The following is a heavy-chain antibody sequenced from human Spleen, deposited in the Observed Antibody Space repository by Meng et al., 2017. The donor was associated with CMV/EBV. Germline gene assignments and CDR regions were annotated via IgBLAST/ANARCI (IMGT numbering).Heavy chain of an antibody. Sequence: SVKVSCKASGDTFINNAISWVRQAPGQRPEWMGGIIPDVGTPDYAENFQGRVTMTTDESTSTAYMVMSSLRSDDTAVYYCATGGYDGSYYYGLEVWGQGTTVTVSS. CDR2: IIPDVGTP. V-gene: IGHV1-69*05. J-gene: IGHJ6*02. D-gene: IGHD5-12*01. CDR1: GDTFINNA. CDR3: ATGGYDGSYYYGLEV.